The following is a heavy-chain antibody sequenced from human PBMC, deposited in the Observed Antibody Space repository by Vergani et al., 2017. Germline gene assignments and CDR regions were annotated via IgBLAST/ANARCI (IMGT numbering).Heavy chain of an antibody. D-gene: IGHD3-22*01. CDR1: GGTFSRYS. Sequence: QVRLVQSGAEVKKPGSSVKVSCKASGGTFSRYSISWVRQAPGQGLEWMGNFNPIYATTDYAQKFQGRVTITADESTSTAYMELSSLRSEDTAVYYCARDLIPYMDSSGFYFDYWGQGTLVTVSS. CDR2: FNPIYATT. V-gene: IGHV1-69*18. J-gene: IGHJ4*02. CDR3: ARDLIPYMDSSGFYFDY.